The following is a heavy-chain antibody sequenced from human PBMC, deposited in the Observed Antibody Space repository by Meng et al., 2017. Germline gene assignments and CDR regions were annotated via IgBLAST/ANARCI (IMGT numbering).Heavy chain of an antibody. CDR1: GGSFSGYY. Sequence: LQLGRAQLCNLSATPSPPLRPLGGSFSGYYWSGSRQVPGNGLEWSRATNLCGCPKSNSSLKSRVPISVDTSKNQCSLKLSSVTAADTAVYFCARRGIAARPFYYRGQGTLVTVSS. V-gene: IGHV4-34*01. CDR3: ARRGIAARPFYY. CDR2: TNLCGCP. J-gene: IGHJ4*02. D-gene: IGHD6-6*01.